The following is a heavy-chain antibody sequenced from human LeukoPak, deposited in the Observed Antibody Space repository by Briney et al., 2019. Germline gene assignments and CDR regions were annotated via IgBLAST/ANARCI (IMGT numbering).Heavy chain of an antibody. J-gene: IGHJ4*02. D-gene: IGHD4-11*01. V-gene: IGHV3-48*04. Sequence: GGSLRLSCAASGFTFSNYGLSWVRQAPGKGLEWVSCISSSGSTIYYADSVKGRFTISRDNAKNTLYLQMNSLRAEDTAVYYCASPSIYSNLIDYWGQGTLVTVSS. CDR2: ISSSGSTI. CDR1: GFTFSNYG. CDR3: ASPSIYSNLIDY.